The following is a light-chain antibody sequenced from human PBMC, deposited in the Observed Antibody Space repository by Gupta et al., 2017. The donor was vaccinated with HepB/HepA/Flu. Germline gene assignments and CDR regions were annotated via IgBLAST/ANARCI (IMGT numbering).Light chain of an antibody. CDR3: ASYAGSNNLV. Sequence: SALTQPPSASGSPGQSFTISCTGTSSDVGTYNYVSWYQQLPGQAPKLMIYEVSERPSGVPDRFSGSKSGNTASLTVSGLQAEDEADYYCASYAGSNNLVFGGGTKLTVL. J-gene: IGLJ3*02. CDR1: SSDVGTYNY. V-gene: IGLV2-8*01. CDR2: EVS.